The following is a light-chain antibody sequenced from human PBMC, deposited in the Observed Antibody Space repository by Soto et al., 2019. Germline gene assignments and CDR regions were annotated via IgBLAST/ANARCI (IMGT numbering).Light chain of an antibody. J-gene: IGKJ5*01. CDR2: DAS. CDR3: QQRQYWPPST. V-gene: IGKV3-11*01. Sequence: EFVLTQSPGTLSLSPEEGATRSCRASLNVSSYLAWYQQKPGQAPRLLIYDASNRAAGIPARFSGSGSGTDFTLTIISLEPEDFAIYQCQQRQYWPPSTCGQGTRLEIK. CDR1: LNVSSY.